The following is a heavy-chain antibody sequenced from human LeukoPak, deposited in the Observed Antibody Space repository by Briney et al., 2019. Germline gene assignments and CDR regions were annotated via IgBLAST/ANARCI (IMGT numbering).Heavy chain of an antibody. J-gene: IGHJ5*02. V-gene: IGHV4-59*01. D-gene: IGHD6-19*01. Sequence: SETLSLTCTVSGGSISSYYWSWIRQPPGKGLEWIGYVYYSGSTNYNPSLKSRVTISVDTSKNQFSLKLSSVTAADTAVYYCARGSSGNPNWFDPWGQGTLVTVSS. CDR3: ARGSSGNPNWFDP. CDR1: GGSISSYY. CDR2: VYYSGST.